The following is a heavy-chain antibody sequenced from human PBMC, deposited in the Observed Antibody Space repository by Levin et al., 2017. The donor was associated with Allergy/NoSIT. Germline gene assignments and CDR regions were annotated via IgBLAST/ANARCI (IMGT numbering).Heavy chain of an antibody. CDR2: TYYRSKWYN. Sequence: PSETLSLTCAISGDSVSSNSAAWNWIRQSPSRGLEWLGRTYYRSKWYNDYAVSVKSRITINPDTSKNQFSLQLNSVTPEDTAVYYCARETIGIMITFGGVIVTVNYFDYWGQGTLVTVSS. J-gene: IGHJ4*02. V-gene: IGHV6-1*01. CDR1: GDSVSSNSAA. CDR3: ARETIGIMITFGGVIVTVNYFDY. D-gene: IGHD3-16*02.